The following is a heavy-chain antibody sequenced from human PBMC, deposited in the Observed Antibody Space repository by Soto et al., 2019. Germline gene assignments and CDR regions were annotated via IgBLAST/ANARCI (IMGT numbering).Heavy chain of an antibody. CDR1: GYTFSSYS. V-gene: IGHV3-21*01. Sequence: PGGSLRLSCAASGYTFSSYSMNWVRQAPGKGLEWVSSISSSSSYIYYADSVKGRFTISRDNAKNSMYLQMNSLRAEDTAVYYCARDQGHYYASSGPNYFDYWGQGTLVTVSS. D-gene: IGHD3-22*01. J-gene: IGHJ4*02. CDR2: ISSSSSYI. CDR3: ARDQGHYYASSGPNYFDY.